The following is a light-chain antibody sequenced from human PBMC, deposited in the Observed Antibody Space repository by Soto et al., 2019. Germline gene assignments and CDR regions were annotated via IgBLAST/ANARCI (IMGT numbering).Light chain of an antibody. CDR3: QQNGNSPFT. CDR2: GGS. V-gene: IGKV3-20*01. Sequence: EIVLTQSPGPLSLSPGNRATLSCRASQSVPGSKLVWYQQRPGQAPRLLIYGGSSRATDIPARFSGSGSGTDYNLNISRLEPEDFALYYCQQNGNSPFTFGQGTRLEIK. CDR1: QSVPGSK. J-gene: IGKJ2*01.